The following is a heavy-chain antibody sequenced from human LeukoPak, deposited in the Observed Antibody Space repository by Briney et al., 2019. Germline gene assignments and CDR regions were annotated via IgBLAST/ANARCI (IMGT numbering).Heavy chain of an antibody. D-gene: IGHD1-1*01. CDR3: ARCPTRYYFDY. J-gene: IGHJ4*02. Sequence: SETLSLTCTVSGGSLCSYYWSWIRQSPGKGLQWIGHIFCSGNTNYNPSLKSRVIISLDTSKNHFSLNLTSVTAADTTLYYCARCPTRYYFDYWGQGTLVTVSS. V-gene: IGHV4-59*01. CDR2: IFCSGNT. CDR1: GGSLCSYY.